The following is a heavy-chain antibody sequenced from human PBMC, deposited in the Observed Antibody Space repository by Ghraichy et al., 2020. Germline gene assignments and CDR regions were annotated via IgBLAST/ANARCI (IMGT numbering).Heavy chain of an antibody. J-gene: IGHJ5*02. CDR3: LVVVPAAIHPWFDP. Sequence: LSLTCAASGFTFSSYAMSWVRQAPGKGLEWVSAISGSGGSTYYADSVKGRFTISRDNSKNTLYLQMNSLRAEDTAVYYCLVVVPAAIHPWFDPWGQGTLVTVSS. CDR1: GFTFSSYA. D-gene: IGHD2-2*02. CDR2: ISGSGGST. V-gene: IGHV3-23*01.